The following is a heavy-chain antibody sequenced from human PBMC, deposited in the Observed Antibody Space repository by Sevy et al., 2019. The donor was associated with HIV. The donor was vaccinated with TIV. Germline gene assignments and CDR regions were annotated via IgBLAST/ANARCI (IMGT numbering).Heavy chain of an antibody. CDR2: IIPIFGTA. D-gene: IGHD6-13*01. CDR3: AGSSSSWYIFDY. V-gene: IGHV1-69*13. CDR1: GGTFSSYA. J-gene: IGHJ4*02. Sequence: ASVKVSCKASGGTFSSYAISWVRQAPGQGLEWMGGIIPIFGTANYAQKFQGRVTITADESTSTAYMELSSLRSEDTAVYYCAGSSSSWYIFDYWGQGTLVTVSS.